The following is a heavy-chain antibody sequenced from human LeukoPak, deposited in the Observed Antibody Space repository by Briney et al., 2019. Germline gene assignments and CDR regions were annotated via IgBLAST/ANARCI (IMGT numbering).Heavy chain of an antibody. CDR2: ISSSSSYI. D-gene: IGHD3-3*02. CDR1: GFTFSSYS. J-gene: IGHJ3*02. CDR3: ARDKSSIGAFDI. Sequence: GGSLRLSCAASGFTFSSYSMNWVRQAPGKGLEWVSSISSSSSYIYCADSVKGRFTISRDNAKNSLYLQMNSLRAEDTAVYYCARDKSSIGAFDIWGQGTMVTVSS. V-gene: IGHV3-21*01.